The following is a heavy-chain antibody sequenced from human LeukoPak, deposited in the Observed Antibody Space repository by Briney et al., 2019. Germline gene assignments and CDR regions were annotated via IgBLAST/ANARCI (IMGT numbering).Heavy chain of an antibody. D-gene: IGHD2-15*01. J-gene: IGHJ4*02. CDR1: GFTFSSHW. Sequence: GGSLRLSCVASGFTFSSHWMHWVRQVPGKGLVWVSRIDYEGGTTDYADSVEGRFTISRDNSKNTLYLQMNSLRAEDTAVYYCARDSYCSGGSCYGYFDYWGQGTLVTVSS. CDR2: IDYEGGTT. CDR3: ARDSYCSGGSCYGYFDY. V-gene: IGHV3-74*01.